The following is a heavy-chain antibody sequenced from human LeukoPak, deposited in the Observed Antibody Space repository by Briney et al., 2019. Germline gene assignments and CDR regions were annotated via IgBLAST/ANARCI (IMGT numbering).Heavy chain of an antibody. CDR3: ARGDGSNWGSN. D-gene: IGHD7-27*01. V-gene: IGHV1-69*04. J-gene: IGHJ4*02. CDR1: GGTFSSYA. CDR2: IIPILGIA. Sequence: SVKVSCKASGGTFSSYAISWVRQAPGQGLEWMGRIIPILGIANYAQKFQGRVTITADKSTSTAYIELSSLRSEDTAVYYCARGDGSNWGSNWGQGTLVTVSS.